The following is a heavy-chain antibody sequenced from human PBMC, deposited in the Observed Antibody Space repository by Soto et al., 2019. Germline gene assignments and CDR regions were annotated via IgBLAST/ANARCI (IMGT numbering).Heavy chain of an antibody. V-gene: IGHV3-23*01. D-gene: IGHD3-22*01. J-gene: IGHJ3*02. CDR2: ISGSGGST. Sequence: GGSLRLSCAASGFTFSSYAMSWVRQAPGKGLEWVSAISGSGGSTYYADSVKGRFTISRDNSKNTLYLQMNSLRAEDTAVYYCAKDRMVDSSGYYLPDAFDIWGQGTMVTVSS. CDR1: GFTFSSYA. CDR3: AKDRMVDSSGYYLPDAFDI.